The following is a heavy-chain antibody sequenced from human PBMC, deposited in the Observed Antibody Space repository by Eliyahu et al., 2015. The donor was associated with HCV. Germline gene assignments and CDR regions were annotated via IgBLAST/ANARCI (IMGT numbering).Heavy chain of an antibody. CDR2: IYYSGST. CDR1: GGSXRSGGYY. D-gene: IGHD2-8*01. Sequence: QVQLQESGPGLVKPSQTLSLTCTVSGGSXRSGGYYWSWIRQDPGKGLEWIGYIYYSGSTYYNPSLKSRVTISVDTSKNQFSLKLSSVTAADTAVYYCARVRPNGSDAFDIWGQGTMVTVSS. V-gene: IGHV4-31*03. J-gene: IGHJ3*02. CDR3: ARVRPNGSDAFDI.